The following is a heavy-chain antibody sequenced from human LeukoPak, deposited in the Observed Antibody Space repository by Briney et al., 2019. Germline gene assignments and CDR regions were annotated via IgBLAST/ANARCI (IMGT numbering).Heavy chain of an antibody. D-gene: IGHD4-4*01. CDR3: ARVGGMTTINNAAFDI. Sequence: SETLSLTCTVSGGSISSYYWSWIRQPPGKGLEWIGYIYHSGSTNYNPSLKSRVTISLDTSKNQFSLKLTSVTAADTAIYYCARVGGMTTINNAAFDIWGQGTMVTVSS. CDR2: IYHSGST. CDR1: GGSISSYY. V-gene: IGHV4-59*01. J-gene: IGHJ3*02.